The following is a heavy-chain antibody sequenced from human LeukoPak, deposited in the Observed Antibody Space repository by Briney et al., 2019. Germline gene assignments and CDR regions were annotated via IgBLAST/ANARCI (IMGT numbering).Heavy chain of an antibody. V-gene: IGHV1-46*01. J-gene: IGHJ4*02. D-gene: IGHD4/OR15-4a*01. CDR3: EDSYNVTIVLPERLLEF. CDR2: INPSGGST. CDR1: GYTFTSYY. Sequence: ASVKVSCKASGYTFTSYYMHWVRQAPGQGLEWMGIINPSGGSTSYAQNFQGRVTMTRDKSTSTVYMELSSLRSEDTAVYYCEDSYNVTIVLPERLLEFWGQGTLVTVSS.